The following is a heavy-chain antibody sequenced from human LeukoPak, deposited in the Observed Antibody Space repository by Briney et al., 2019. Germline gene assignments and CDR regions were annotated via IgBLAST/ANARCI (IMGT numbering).Heavy chain of an antibody. CDR3: ARAGREYSIDY. CDR1: GFTVSNAW. CDR2: ISSGGSYI. Sequence: GGSLRLSCAASGFTVSNAWMNWVRQAPGKGLEWVSSISSGGSYIYYADSVKGRFSISRDNAKNSLYLQMNSLRAEDTAVYSCARAGREYSIDYWGQGTLVTVSS. J-gene: IGHJ4*02. D-gene: IGHD2/OR15-2a*01. V-gene: IGHV3-21*01.